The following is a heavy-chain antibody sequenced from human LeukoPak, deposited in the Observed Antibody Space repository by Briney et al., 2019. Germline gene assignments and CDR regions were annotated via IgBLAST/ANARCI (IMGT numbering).Heavy chain of an antibody. CDR3: ALRNLLTPYSSSWQFDY. D-gene: IGHD6-13*01. CDR2: IYWDDDK. V-gene: IGHV2-5*02. J-gene: IGHJ4*02. CDR1: GFSLSTSGVG. Sequence: KQSGPTLVKPTQTLTLTCTFSGFSLSTSGVGVGWIRQPPGKALEWLALIYWDDDKRYSPSLKSRLTITKDTSKNQVVLTMTNMDPVDTATYYCALRNLLTPYSSSWQFDYWGQGTLVTVSS.